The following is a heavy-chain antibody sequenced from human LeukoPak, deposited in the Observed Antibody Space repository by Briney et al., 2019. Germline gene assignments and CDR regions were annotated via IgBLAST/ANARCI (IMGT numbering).Heavy chain of an antibody. CDR3: ASLVVVPAAIHY. Sequence: SETLSLTCTVSGGSISSSSYYWGWIRPPPGKGLEWIGSIYYSGSTYYNPSLKSRVTISVDTSKNQFSLKLSSVTAADTAVYYCASLVVVPAAIHYWGQGTLVTVSS. J-gene: IGHJ4*02. CDR1: GGSISSSSYY. V-gene: IGHV4-39*01. D-gene: IGHD2-2*01. CDR2: IYYSGST.